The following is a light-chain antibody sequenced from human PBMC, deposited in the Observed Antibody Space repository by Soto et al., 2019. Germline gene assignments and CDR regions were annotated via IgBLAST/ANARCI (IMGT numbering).Light chain of an antibody. V-gene: IGKV3-20*01. Sequence: EIVLTQSPGTLSLSPGERATLSCRASQSVSSSYLAWYQQKPGQAPRLLIYGASSRATGIPDRFSGSGSGTDFTLTISRLEPEDFAVYYCQQYGSSSLTFGQGTKVKSN. CDR2: GAS. CDR1: QSVSSSY. CDR3: QQYGSSSLT. J-gene: IGKJ1*01.